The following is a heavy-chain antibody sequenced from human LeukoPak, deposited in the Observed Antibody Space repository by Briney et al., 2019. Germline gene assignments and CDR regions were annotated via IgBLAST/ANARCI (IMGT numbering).Heavy chain of an antibody. D-gene: IGHD2-21*02. CDR3: ARDFLRTASPDAFDF. CDR2: ISYSGNT. J-gene: IGHJ3*01. V-gene: IGHV4-31*03. CDR1: GDSISSDGYS. Sequence: SETLSLTCTVSGDSISSDGYSWTWIRQPPGKGLEWIWHISYSGNTYYNPSLKSRVTLSVDASKNQFSLNLTSVTAADTAIYYCARDFLRTASPDAFDFWGQGTMVTVS.